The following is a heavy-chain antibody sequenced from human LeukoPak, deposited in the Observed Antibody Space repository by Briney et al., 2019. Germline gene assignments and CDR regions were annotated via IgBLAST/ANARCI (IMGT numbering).Heavy chain of an antibody. CDR2: ISAYNGNA. J-gene: IGHJ4*02. Sequence: ASVKVSCKASGYTFTSYGISWVRQAPGQGLEWMGWISAYNGNANYAQKLQGRVTMTTDTSTSTAYMELRSLRSDDTAVYYCTLTFGGVIGLDYWGQGTLVTVSS. V-gene: IGHV1-18*01. CDR3: TLTFGGVIGLDY. D-gene: IGHD3-16*02. CDR1: GYTFTSYG.